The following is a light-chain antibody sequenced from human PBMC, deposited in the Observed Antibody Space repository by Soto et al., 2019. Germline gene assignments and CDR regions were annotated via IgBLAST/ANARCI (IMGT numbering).Light chain of an antibody. CDR3: QQRAGWPPT. CDR2: DAS. Sequence: EIVLTHSPATLSLSPCERATLSFWASQSLSSYLAWYQQKPGQAPRLLIYDASNRANGIPARFTGSGSGTDFTLTISSLEPEDFAVYFCQQRAGWPPTFGGGTKVDIK. CDR1: QSLSSY. V-gene: IGKV3-11*01. J-gene: IGKJ4*01.